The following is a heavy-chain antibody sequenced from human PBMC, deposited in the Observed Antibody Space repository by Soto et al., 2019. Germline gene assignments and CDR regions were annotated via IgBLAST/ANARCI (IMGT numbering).Heavy chain of an antibody. D-gene: IGHD3-10*01. CDR2: VYYTGTT. Sequence: QVQLQESGPGLVKPSETLSLTCTISGGSISSYYWTWIRQPPGKGLEWIGYVYYTGTTKYNPSLKSRVTISLETSKNEFSLKMTSMTAADTAVYYCARDQQMGRLDPWGQGALVTVSS. CDR3: ARDQQMGRLDP. J-gene: IGHJ5*02. V-gene: IGHV4-59*01. CDR1: GGSISSYY.